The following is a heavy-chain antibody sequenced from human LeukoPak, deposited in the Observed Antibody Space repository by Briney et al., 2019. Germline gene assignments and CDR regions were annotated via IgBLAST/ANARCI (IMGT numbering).Heavy chain of an antibody. V-gene: IGHV3-53*01. J-gene: IGHJ5*02. CDR3: ADHDPYYYGSGSQRNWFDP. Sequence: GGSLRLSCAASGFTVSSNYMSWVRQAPGKGLEWVSVIYSGGSTYYADSVKGRFTISRDNSKNTLYLQMNSLRAEDTAVYYCADHDPYYYGSGSQRNWFDPWGQGTLVTVSS. CDR1: GFTVSSNY. D-gene: IGHD3-10*01. CDR2: IYSGGST.